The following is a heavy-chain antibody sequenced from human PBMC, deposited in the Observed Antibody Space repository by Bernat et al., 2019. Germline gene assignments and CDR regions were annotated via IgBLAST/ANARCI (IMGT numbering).Heavy chain of an antibody. D-gene: IGHD5-24*01. V-gene: IGHV4-39*01. J-gene: IGHJ4*02. Sequence: QVQLQQWGAGLLKPSETLSLTCAVYGGSISSSNYCWGWIRQSPGKGLEWIGNFYYGGSTHYNPSLKSRVIISVDASKNQFSLELSSVTAADTALYYCARRTRGGYNWYFDYWGQGILVTVSS. CDR1: GGSISSSNYC. CDR2: FYYGGST. CDR3: ARRTRGGYNWYFDY.